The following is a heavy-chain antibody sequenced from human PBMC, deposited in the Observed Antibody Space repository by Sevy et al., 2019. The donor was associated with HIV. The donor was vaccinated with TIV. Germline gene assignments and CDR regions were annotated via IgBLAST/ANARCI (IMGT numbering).Heavy chain of an antibody. J-gene: IGHJ4*02. CDR1: GFTFSSYA. CDR2: ISYDGSNK. Sequence: GGSLRLSCAASGFTFSSYAMHWVRQAPGKGLEWVAVISYDGSNKYYADSVKGRFTMSRDNSKNTLYLQMNSLRAEDTAVYYCASDYAYKDLGSYFDYWGQGTLVIVSS. D-gene: IGHD3-16*01. V-gene: IGHV3-30-3*01. CDR3: ASDYAYKDLGSYFDY.